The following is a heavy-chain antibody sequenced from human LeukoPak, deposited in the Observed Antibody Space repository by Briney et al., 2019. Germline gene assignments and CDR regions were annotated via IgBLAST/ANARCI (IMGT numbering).Heavy chain of an antibody. CDR1: GFTFSSYG. V-gene: IGHV3-30*02. CDR2: IPYDGSNK. J-gene: IGHJ4*02. D-gene: IGHD3-10*01. CDR3: AKDPHPYGSGLFYYFDY. Sequence: GGSLRLSCAASGFTFSSYGMHWVRQAPGKGVEWVAFIPYDGSNKYYADSVKGRFTISRDNSKNTLYLQMNSLRAEDTAVYYCAKDPHPYGSGLFYYFDYWGQGTLVTVSS.